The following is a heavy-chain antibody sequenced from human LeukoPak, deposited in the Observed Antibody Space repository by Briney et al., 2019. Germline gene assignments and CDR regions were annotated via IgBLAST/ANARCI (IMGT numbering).Heavy chain of an antibody. CDR3: ARALYCSGSSCYSSASDY. CDR1: GYTFTSYY. V-gene: IGHV1-46*01. CDR2: INPSGGST. Sequence: ASVKVSCMTSGYTFTSYYFHWVRQAPGQGLEWMGIINPSGGSTSYAQKFQGRVTMTRDTSTSTVYMELSSLSSEDTAVYYCARALYCSGSSCYSSASDYWGQGTLVTVSS. J-gene: IGHJ4*02. D-gene: IGHD2-15*01.